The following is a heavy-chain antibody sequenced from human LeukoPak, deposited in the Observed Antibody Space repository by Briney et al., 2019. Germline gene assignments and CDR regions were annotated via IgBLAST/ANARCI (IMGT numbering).Heavy chain of an antibody. J-gene: IGHJ4*02. CDR1: GGAFSNYA. D-gene: IGHD6-13*01. V-gene: IGHV1-69*05. CDR2: IIPIFGTA. CDR3: ASRGSSWGLDY. Sequence: SVKVSCKASGGAFSNYAINWVRLAPGQGLEWMGGIIPIFGTAKYAQKFQGRVTMTRDTSTSTVYMELSSLRSEDTAVYYCASRGSSWGLDYWGQGTLVTVSS.